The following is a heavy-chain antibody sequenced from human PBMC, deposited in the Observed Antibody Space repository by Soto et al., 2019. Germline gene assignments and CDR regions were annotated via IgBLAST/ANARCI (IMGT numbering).Heavy chain of an antibody. V-gene: IGHV1-58*01. Sequence: QMKLVQSGPEVKKPGTSVKVSCKASGFTFTSSAVQWVRQARGQRLEWIGWIVVGSGNTNYAQKFQERVTITRDMSTSTAYMELSSLRSEDTAVYYCAAGREWWLRAFDYWGQGTLVTVSS. J-gene: IGHJ4*02. CDR1: GFTFTSSA. D-gene: IGHD5-12*01. CDR2: IVVGSGNT. CDR3: AAGREWWLRAFDY.